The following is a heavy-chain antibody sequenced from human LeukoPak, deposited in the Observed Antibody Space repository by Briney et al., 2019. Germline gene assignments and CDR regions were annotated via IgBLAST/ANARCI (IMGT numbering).Heavy chain of an antibody. CDR3: ATSSNYDFWSGYPRGLYYFDY. CDR2: ISAYNGNT. J-gene: IGHJ4*02. D-gene: IGHD3-3*01. Sequence: GASVKVSCKASGYTFTSYGISWVRQAPGQGLEWMGWISAYNGNTNYAQKLQGRVTMTTDTSTSTAYMELRSLRSDDTAVYYCATSSNYDFWSGYPRGLYYFDYWGQGTLVTVSS. CDR1: GYTFTSYG. V-gene: IGHV1-18*01.